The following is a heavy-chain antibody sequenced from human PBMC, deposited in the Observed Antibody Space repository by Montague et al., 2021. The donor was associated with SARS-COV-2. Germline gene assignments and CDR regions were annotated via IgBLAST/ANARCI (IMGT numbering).Heavy chain of an antibody. J-gene: IGHJ5*02. CDR2: VIYSGKT. CDR3: ANVWPTHERRGPLNEWFDP. Sequence: SETLSLTCAVYGASISSYYWSWIRQPPGRGLEWIGYVIYSGKTNYNPSLKSRLTMSVDTSKKHFTLRLSSVTAADTAVYFCANVWPTHERRGPLNEWFDPWGQGTLVTVSS. V-gene: IGHV4-59*12. CDR1: GASISSYY. D-gene: IGHD3-16*01.